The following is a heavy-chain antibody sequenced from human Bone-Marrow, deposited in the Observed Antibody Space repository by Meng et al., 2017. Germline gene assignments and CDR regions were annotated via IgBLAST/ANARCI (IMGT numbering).Heavy chain of an antibody. J-gene: IGHJ4*02. CDR3: AREWGTLATAADDY. V-gene: IGHV4-39*07. CDR2: LHDSGST. D-gene: IGHD6-13*01. CDR1: GGSISASSFY. Sequence: QLRLQQSGPGLVKPSETLSLTCNVSGGSISASSFYWGWIRQAPGKGLEWIGTLHDSGSTYYNPSLKSRVTISADTSNSQFSLKLSSVTAADTAVYYCAREWGTLATAADDYWGQGTLVTVSS.